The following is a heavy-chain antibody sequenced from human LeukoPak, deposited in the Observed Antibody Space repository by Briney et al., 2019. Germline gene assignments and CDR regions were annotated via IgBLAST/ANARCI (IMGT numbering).Heavy chain of an antibody. CDR2: INPNSGGT. V-gene: IGHV1-2*02. CDR1: GYTFTGYF. CDR3: AREGSGYPY. D-gene: IGHD5-12*01. J-gene: IGHJ4*02. Sequence: ASVKVSCKASGYTFTGYFMHWVRQAPGQGLEWMGWINPNSGGTNYAQKFQGRVTMTRDTSISTAYMEVSRLTSDDTAVFYCAREGSGYPYWGQGTLVTVSS.